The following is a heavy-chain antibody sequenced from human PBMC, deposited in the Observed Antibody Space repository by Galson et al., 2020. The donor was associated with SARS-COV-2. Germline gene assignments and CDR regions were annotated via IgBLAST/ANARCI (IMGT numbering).Heavy chain of an antibody. J-gene: IGHJ4*02. CDR2: TYYRSKWFN. D-gene: IGHD1-1*01. Sequence: SQTLSLTCAISGDSVSSNSAAWNWIRQSPSRGLEWLGRTYYRSKWFNDYALSVKGRITINPDTSKNQFSLQLNSVTPDDTAVYYCTKGEGTLDYWGQGTLVTVSS. CDR1: GDSVSSNSAA. CDR3: TKGEGTLDY. V-gene: IGHV6-1*01.